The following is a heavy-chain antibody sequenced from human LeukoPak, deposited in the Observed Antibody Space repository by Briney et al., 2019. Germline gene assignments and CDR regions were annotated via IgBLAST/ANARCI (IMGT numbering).Heavy chain of an antibody. Sequence: SETLSLTCTVSSGSISSYYWSWIRQPPGKGLEWIGYIYYSGSTNYNPSLKSRVTISVDTSKNQFSLKLSSVTAADTAVYYCARSPYLDYWGQGTLVTVSS. CDR1: SGSISSYY. CDR2: IYYSGST. J-gene: IGHJ4*02. CDR3: ARSPYLDY. V-gene: IGHV4-59*01.